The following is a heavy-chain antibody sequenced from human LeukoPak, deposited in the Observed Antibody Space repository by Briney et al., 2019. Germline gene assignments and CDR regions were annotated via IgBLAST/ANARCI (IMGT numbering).Heavy chain of an antibody. D-gene: IGHD2-2*01. Sequence: GGSLRLSCTASGFTFLSYAMAWVRQVPGEGLQWVSDISPDGGRTHYADSVKGRFTVSRDNSKNTLYLQMNSLRAEDTAVYYCAKGIVVPAAPDYYGMDVWGQGTTVTVSS. V-gene: IGHV3-23*01. CDR3: AKGIVVPAAPDYYGMDV. J-gene: IGHJ6*02. CDR2: ISPDGGRT. CDR1: GFTFLSYA.